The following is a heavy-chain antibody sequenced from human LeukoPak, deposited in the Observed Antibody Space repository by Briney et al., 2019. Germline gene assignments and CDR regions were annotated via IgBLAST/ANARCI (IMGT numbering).Heavy chain of an antibody. V-gene: IGHV1-2*02. J-gene: IGHJ4*02. CDR2: INPDSGGT. D-gene: IGHD6-13*01. CDR3: ASGAAADFDY. Sequence: ASVKVSCKASGGTFSSYAISWVRQAPGQGLEWMGRINPDSGGTDYAQKFQGRVTMTRDTSITTAYMDLSRLRSDDTAVYYCASGAAADFDYWGQGTLVTVSS. CDR1: GGTFSSYA.